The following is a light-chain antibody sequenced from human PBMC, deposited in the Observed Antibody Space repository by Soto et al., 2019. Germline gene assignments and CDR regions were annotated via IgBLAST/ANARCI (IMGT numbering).Light chain of an antibody. V-gene: IGKV3-11*01. CDR3: QHRSNWPPLT. J-gene: IGKJ4*01. Sequence: EIVLTQAPATLSLSPGERATLSCMASQSVNIYLAWYQQKPGQAPRLLIYDASNRATGVPPRFSGSGFGTDFALTIRSLEPEDFAVYYCQHRSNWPPLTFGGGTKVEIQ. CDR2: DAS. CDR1: QSVNIY.